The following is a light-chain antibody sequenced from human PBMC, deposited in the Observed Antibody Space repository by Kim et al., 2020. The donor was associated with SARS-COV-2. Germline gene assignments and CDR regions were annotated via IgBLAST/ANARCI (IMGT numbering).Light chain of an antibody. CDR1: ESVRSN. V-gene: IGKV3D-15*01. Sequence: SPGERATLSCRASESVRSNVACYQQKPGQAPRLLIYGASTRATGIPARFSGSGSETEFTLTISSLQSKDFAVYYCQQYNNWPPITFGQGTRLEIK. CDR3: QQYNNWPPIT. CDR2: GAS. J-gene: IGKJ5*01.